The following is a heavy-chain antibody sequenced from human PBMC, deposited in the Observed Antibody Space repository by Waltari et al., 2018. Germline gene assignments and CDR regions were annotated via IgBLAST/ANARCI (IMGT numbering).Heavy chain of an antibody. D-gene: IGHD3-16*01. CDR3: ATGGIYFDY. Sequence: VESGGGLVQPGGSLRLSCAASGFTFIAFDMNWVRQAPGKGLEWISYISYISNSGITRYYADSVRGRFTISRDDAQNSLFLQMDSLTVEDTAVYYCATGGIYFDYWGQGALVTVSS. V-gene: IGHV3-48*03. CDR2: ISNSGITR. CDR1: GFTFIAFD. J-gene: IGHJ4*02.